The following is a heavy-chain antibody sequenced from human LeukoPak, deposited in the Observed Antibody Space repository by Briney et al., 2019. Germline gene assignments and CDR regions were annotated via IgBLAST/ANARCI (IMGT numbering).Heavy chain of an antibody. J-gene: IGHJ4*02. D-gene: IGHD6-25*01. Sequence: ASVRVSCKASGYTFTNYYIHWMRQAPGQGLEWVGIINLNAVTTRYAQKFQGRITVTRDTSTSTVYMELSSLRSEDTAVYFCAREGAAEAKNFDYWGQGTLVIVSS. CDR2: INLNAVTT. V-gene: IGHV1-46*01. CDR1: GYTFTNYY. CDR3: AREGAAEAKNFDY.